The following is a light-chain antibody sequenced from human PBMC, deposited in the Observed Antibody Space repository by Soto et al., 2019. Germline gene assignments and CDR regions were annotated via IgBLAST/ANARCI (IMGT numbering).Light chain of an antibody. J-gene: IGKJ3*01. CDR1: QSVSSD. V-gene: IGKV3-15*01. CDR2: GAS. CDR3: QQYNNWLPT. Sequence: EIVMTQSPATLSVSPGERATLSCRASQSVSSDFAWYQQKPGQAPRLLIYGASSRATGIPARFSGSGSGTGFTLTISSLQSEDFAVYYCQQYNNWLPTFGPGTKVDIK.